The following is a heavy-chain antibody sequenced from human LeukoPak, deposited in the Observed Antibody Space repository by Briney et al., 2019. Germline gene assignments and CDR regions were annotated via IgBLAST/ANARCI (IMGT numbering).Heavy chain of an antibody. Sequence: PSETLSLTCAVYGGSFSGYYWTWIRQPPGKGLEWIGEINHSGSTNYNPSLKSRVTISVDTSKNQFSLKLSSVTAADTAVYYCARARGAVAAYFDYWGRGTLVTVSS. V-gene: IGHV4-34*01. CDR3: ARARGAVAAYFDY. CDR1: GGSFSGYY. J-gene: IGHJ4*01. CDR2: INHSGST. D-gene: IGHD6-19*01.